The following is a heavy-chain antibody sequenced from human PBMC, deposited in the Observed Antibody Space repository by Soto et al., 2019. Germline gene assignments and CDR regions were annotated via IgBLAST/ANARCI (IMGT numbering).Heavy chain of an antibody. CDR2: INHSGST. J-gene: IGHJ5*02. Sequence: SETLSLTCAVYGGSFSGYYWSWIRQPPGKGLEWIGEINHSGSTNYNPSLKSRVTISVDTSKNQFSLKLSSVTAADTAVYYCARGRLLVSGRFHVGPNWFDPWGQGTLVTVSS. V-gene: IGHV4-34*01. D-gene: IGHD3-16*01. CDR1: GGSFSGYY. CDR3: ARGRLLVSGRFHVGPNWFDP.